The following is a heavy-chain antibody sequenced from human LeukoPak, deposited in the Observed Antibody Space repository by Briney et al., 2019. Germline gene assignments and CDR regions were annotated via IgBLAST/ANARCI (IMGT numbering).Heavy chain of an antibody. V-gene: IGHV3-48*03. J-gene: IGHJ4*02. CDR2: ISSSGSTI. CDR1: GFTFSSYE. CDR3: AKTAYYDFWSGYYLDY. D-gene: IGHD3-3*01. Sequence: GGSLRLSCAASGFTFSSYEMNWVRQAPGKGLEWVSYISSSGSTIYYADSVKGRFTISRDNSKNTLYLQMNSLRAEDTAVYYCAKTAYYDFWSGYYLDYWGQGTLVTVSS.